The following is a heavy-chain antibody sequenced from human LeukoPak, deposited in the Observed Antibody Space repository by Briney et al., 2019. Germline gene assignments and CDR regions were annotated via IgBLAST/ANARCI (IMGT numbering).Heavy chain of an antibody. J-gene: IGHJ4*02. CDR3: ASHHSTGWTLDY. V-gene: IGHV5-51*01. D-gene: IGHD6-19*01. Sequence: GESLKISCKGSGYSFTSYWIAWVRQMPGKGLEWMGIIYLGGSDTRYSPSFQGQVTISADKSITTAYLQWNSLKASDTAMYYCASHHSTGWTLDYWGQGTLVTVSS. CDR2: IYLGGSDT. CDR1: GYSFTSYW.